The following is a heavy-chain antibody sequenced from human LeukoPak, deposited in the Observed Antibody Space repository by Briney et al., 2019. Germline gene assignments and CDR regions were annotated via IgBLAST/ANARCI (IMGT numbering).Heavy chain of an antibody. Sequence: PSQTLSLTCTVSGGSISSGDYYWSWIRQPPGKGLEWIGYIYYSGSTYYNPSLKSRVTISVDTSKNQFSLKLSSVTAADTAVYYCARDRVTGTGIALDIWGQGTMVTVSS. CDR3: ARDRVTGTGIALDI. V-gene: IGHV4-30-4*01. CDR2: IYYSGST. D-gene: IGHD1-20*01. J-gene: IGHJ3*02. CDR1: GGSISSGDYY.